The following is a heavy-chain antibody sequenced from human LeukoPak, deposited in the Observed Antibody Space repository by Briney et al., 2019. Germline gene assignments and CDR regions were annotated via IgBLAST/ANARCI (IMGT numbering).Heavy chain of an antibody. J-gene: IGHJ4*02. D-gene: IGHD2-2*01. CDR1: GFTFSSYS. CDR2: ISISSSYI. Sequence: GGSLRLSCAASGFTFSSYSMNWVRQAPGKGLEWVSSISISSSYIYYADSVKGRFIISRDNAKNSLYLQMNSLRAEDTAVYYCARLLLYCSSTSCPSPIDYWGQGTLVTVSS. V-gene: IGHV3-21*01. CDR3: ARLLLYCSSTSCPSPIDY.